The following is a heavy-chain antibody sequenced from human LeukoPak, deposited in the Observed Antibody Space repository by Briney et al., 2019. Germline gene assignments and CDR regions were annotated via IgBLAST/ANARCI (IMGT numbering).Heavy chain of an antibody. Sequence: PSETLSLTCTVSGGSISSSSYYWGWIRQPPGKGLEWVGTIYYTGSTYYNPSLKSRVTISVDTSKNQCSLKLSSVTAADTAVYYCARRRGWYPVDDWGQGTLVTVSS. CDR2: IYYTGST. CDR1: GGSISSSSYY. D-gene: IGHD6-19*01. V-gene: IGHV4-39*01. CDR3: ARRRGWYPVDD. J-gene: IGHJ4*02.